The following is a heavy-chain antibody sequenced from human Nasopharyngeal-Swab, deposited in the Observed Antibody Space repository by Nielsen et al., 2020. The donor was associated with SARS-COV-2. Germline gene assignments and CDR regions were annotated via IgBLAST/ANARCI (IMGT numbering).Heavy chain of an antibody. V-gene: IGHV1-18*01. CDR1: GYTFTSYG. D-gene: IGHD4-17*01. J-gene: IGHJ4*02. CDR2: ISAYNGNT. CDR3: ARALLRDYGWGFGY. Sequence: ASVKVSCKASGYTFTSYGISWVRQAPGQGLEWMGWISAYNGNTDYAQRLQGRVTMTTDTSTSTAYMELRSLRSDDTAVYYCARALLRDYGWGFGYWGQGTLVTVSS.